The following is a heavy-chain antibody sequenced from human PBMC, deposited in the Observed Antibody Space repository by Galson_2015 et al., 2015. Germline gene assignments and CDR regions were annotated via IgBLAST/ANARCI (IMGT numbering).Heavy chain of an antibody. CDR2: IYPGDSDT. J-gene: IGHJ4*02. D-gene: IGHD3-10*01. CDR3: ARCGIKTEYYGSGGGLYH. V-gene: IGHV5-51*01. CDR1: GYSFTSYW. Sequence: QSGAEVKKPGESLKISCKGSGYSFTSYWIGWVRQMPGKGLEWMGIIYPGDSDTRYSPSFQGQVTISADKSISTAYLQWSSLKASDPAMYYCARCGIKTEYYGSGGGLYHWGQGTLVTVSS.